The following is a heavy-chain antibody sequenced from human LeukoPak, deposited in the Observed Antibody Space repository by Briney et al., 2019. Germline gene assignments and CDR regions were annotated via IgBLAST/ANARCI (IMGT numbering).Heavy chain of an antibody. CDR2: IYSGGST. V-gene: IGHV3-53*01. CDR1: GFTVSSNY. CDR3: ARDPEEAVARN. D-gene: IGHD6-19*01. J-gene: IGHJ4*02. Sequence: PGGSLRLSCAASGFTVSSNYMSWVRQAPGKGLEWVSVIYSGGSTYYADSVKGRFTNSRDNSKNTLYLQMNSLRAEDTAVYYCARDPEEAVARNWGQGTLVTVSS.